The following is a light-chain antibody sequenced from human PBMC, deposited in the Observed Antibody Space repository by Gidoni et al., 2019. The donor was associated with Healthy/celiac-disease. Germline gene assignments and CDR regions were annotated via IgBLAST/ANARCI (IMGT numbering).Light chain of an antibody. CDR3: QSADSSGTYHVV. V-gene: IGLV3-25*02. J-gene: IGLJ2*01. Sequence: SYELTQPPSVSVSPGPTARITCSADAVPKQYAYWYQQKPGQAPVLVIYKDSERPSGIPERFSGSSSGTTVTLTISGVQAEEEADYDCQSADSSGTYHVVFGGGTKLTVL. CDR1: AVPKQY. CDR2: KDS.